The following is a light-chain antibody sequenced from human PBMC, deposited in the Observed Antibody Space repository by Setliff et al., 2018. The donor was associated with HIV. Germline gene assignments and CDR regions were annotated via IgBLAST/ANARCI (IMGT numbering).Light chain of an antibody. V-gene: IGLV2-14*01. J-gene: IGLJ3*02. CDR1: SSDVGGYNY. Sequence: QSALTQPASVSGSPGQSITISCTGTSSDVGGYNYVSWYQQHPGKAPKLMIYEVSKRPSGVSYRFSGSKSGNTASLTISGLQAEDEADYYCISYPTGSTLGVMFGGGTQLTVL. CDR2: EVS. CDR3: ISYPTGSTLGVM.